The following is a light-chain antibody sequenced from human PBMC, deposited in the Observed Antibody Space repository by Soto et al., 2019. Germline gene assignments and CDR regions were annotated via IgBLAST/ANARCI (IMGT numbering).Light chain of an antibody. V-gene: IGKV1-27*01. CDR2: AAS. Sequence: DIQMTQSPSSLSASVGDRVTITCRASQGIIDYLAWYQQKPGKAPTLLIYAASTLASGVPSRFSGSGSGTDFTLTISSLQPEDVATYYCQKYNSAPQPFGPGTKVEIK. CDR3: QKYNSAPQP. CDR1: QGIIDY. J-gene: IGKJ1*01.